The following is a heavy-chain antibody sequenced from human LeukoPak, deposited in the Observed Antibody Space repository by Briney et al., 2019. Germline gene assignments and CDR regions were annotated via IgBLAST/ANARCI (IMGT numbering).Heavy chain of an antibody. CDR3: ASRVTMTVEGYYYYYMDV. J-gene: IGHJ6*03. V-gene: IGHV5-51*01. CDR1: GYSFTSYW. Sequence: GESLKISCKGSGYSFTSYWIGWVRQMPGKGLEWLGIIYPGDSDTRYSPSFQGQVTISADKSISTAYLQWSSLKASDTAMYYCASRVTMTVEGYYYYYMDVWGKGTTVTISS. D-gene: IGHD3-22*01. CDR2: IYPGDSDT.